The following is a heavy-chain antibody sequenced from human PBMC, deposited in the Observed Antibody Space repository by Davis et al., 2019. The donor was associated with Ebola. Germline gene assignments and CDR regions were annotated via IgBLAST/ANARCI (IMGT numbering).Heavy chain of an antibody. CDR1: GGTFSSYT. CDR3: ARGPSVATAHYFDY. D-gene: IGHD2-21*02. V-gene: IGHV1-69*02. CDR2: IIPSLGIA. Sequence: AASVKVSCKASGGTFSSYTISWVRQAPGQGLEWMGRIIPSLGIANYAQRFQGRVTITADKSTSTAYMELTRLRSDDTAVYYCARGPSVATAHYFDYWGQGTLVTVSS. J-gene: IGHJ4*02.